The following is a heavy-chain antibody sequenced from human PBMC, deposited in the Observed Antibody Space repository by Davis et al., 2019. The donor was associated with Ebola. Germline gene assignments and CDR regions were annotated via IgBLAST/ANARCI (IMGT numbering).Heavy chain of an antibody. V-gene: IGHV3-21*01. CDR2: ISSSSSYI. J-gene: IGHJ4*02. Sequence: GGSLRLSCVASGFTFETYGMHWVRQAPGKGLEWVSSISSSSSYIYYADSVKGRFTISRDNAKNSLYLQMNSLRAEDTAVYYCARRHSGSYYILDYWGQGTLVTVSS. D-gene: IGHD1-26*01. CDR1: GFTFETYG. CDR3: ARRHSGSYYILDY.